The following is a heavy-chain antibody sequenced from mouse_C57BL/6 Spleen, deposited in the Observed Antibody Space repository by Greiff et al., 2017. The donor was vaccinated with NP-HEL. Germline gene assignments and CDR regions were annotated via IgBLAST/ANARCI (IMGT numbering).Heavy chain of an antibody. J-gene: IGHJ4*01. V-gene: IGHV14-4*01. D-gene: IGHD2-1*01. CDR3: TLIYYGNHEARDY. CDR1: GFNITDDY. Sequence: VQLQQSGAELVRPGASVKLSCTASGFNITDDYMHWVKQRPEQGLEWIGWIDPENGDTEYASKFQGKATITADTSSNTAYLQLSSLTSEDTAVEYCTLIYYGNHEARDYWGQGTSVTVSS. CDR2: IDPENGDT.